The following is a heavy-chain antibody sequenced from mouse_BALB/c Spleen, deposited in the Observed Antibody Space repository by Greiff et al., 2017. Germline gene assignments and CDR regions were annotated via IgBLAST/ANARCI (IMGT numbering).Heavy chain of an antibody. Sequence: EVQRVESGPELVKPGASVKMSCKASGYTFTSYVMHWVKQKPGQGLEWIGYINPYNDGTKYNEKFKGKATLTSDKSSSTAYMELSSLTSEDSAVYYCARAYYGNYDAMDYWGQGTSVTVSS. D-gene: IGHD2-10*01. CDR2: INPYNDGT. CDR1: GYTFTSYV. CDR3: ARAYYGNYDAMDY. V-gene: IGHV1-14*01. J-gene: IGHJ4*01.